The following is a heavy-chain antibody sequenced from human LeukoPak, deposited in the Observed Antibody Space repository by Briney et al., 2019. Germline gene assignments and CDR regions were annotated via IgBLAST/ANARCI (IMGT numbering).Heavy chain of an antibody. J-gene: IGHJ4*02. CDR1: GGSISSYY. V-gene: IGHV4-59*07. CDR2: IYSRGST. D-gene: IGHD3-22*01. Sequence: SDTLSLTCTVSGGSISSYYWSWIRQPPGKGLEWIGYIYSRGSTNYSPSLKSRVTISLDTSKNQFSLKLSSVTAADTAVYYCARGGLYYYDSSGYSDYWGQGTLVTVSS. CDR3: ARGGLYYYDSSGYSDY.